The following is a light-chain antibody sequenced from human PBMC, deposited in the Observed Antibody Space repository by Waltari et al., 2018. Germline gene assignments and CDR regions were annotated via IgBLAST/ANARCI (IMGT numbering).Light chain of an antibody. CDR2: LGS. CDR3: MQALQTPRT. V-gene: IGKV2-28*01. J-gene: IGKJ1*01. CDR1: QSLLHSNGYNY. Sequence: DIVMTQSPVSLPVTPGEPASISCRSSQSLLHSNGYNYLDWYVQKPGPSPPVVIPLGSYRASGVPDRFTGGGSGTDFTLKISRVEADDVGVYYCMQALQTPRTFGQGTRVEIK.